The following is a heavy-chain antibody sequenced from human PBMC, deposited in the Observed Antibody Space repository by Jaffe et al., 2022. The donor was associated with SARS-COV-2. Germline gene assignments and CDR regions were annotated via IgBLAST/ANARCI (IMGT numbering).Heavy chain of an antibody. V-gene: IGHV4-39*01. Sequence: QLQLQESGPGLVKPSETLSLTCTVSGGSISSSSYYWGWIRQPPGKGLEWIGSIYYSGSTYYNPSLKSRVTISVDTSKNQFSLKLSSVTAADTAVYYCASLRIILRERYGDYVGWFDPWGQGTLVTVSS. CDR2: IYYSGST. CDR3: ASLRIILRERYGDYVGWFDP. CDR1: GGSISSSSYY. D-gene: IGHD4-17*01. J-gene: IGHJ5*02.